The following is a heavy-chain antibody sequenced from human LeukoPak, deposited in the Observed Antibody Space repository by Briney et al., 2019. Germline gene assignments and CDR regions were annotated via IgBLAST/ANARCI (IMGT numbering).Heavy chain of an antibody. Sequence: GRSLRLSCAASGFTFSRFGMQWVRQAPGKGLEWVAVASSDGSVKYYADSVTGRFTISRDNSKNTLFLQMNNLSAEDTAVYYCVKEFHSRGYGARFDSWGQGTLVTVSS. CDR1: GFTFSRFG. J-gene: IGHJ4*02. CDR2: ASSDGSVK. CDR3: VKEFHSRGYGARFDS. V-gene: IGHV3-30*18. D-gene: IGHD3-10*01.